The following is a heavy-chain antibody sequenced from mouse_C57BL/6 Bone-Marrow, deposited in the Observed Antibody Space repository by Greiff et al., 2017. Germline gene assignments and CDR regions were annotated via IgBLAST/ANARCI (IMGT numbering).Heavy chain of an antibody. V-gene: IGHV1-76*01. CDR3: ARTSYEYGVWFAY. J-gene: IGHJ3*01. D-gene: IGHD2-4*01. CDR2: IYPGSGNT. CDR1: GYTFTDYY. Sequence: VQLQQPGAELVRPGASVKLSCKASGYTFTDYYINWVKQRPGQGLEWIARIYPGSGNTYYNEKFKGKATLTAEKSSSTAYMQLSSLTSEDSAVYFCARTSYEYGVWFAYGGQGTLVTVSA.